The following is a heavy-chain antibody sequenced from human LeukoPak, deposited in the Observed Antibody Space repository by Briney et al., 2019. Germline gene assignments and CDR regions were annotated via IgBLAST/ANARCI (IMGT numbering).Heavy chain of an antibody. V-gene: IGHV3-74*03. CDR2: INSDGSST. CDR3: ARVARLYYYYMDV. CDR1: GFTFSSYW. D-gene: IGHD6-6*01. Sequence: GGSLRLSCAASGFTFSSYWMHWVRQVPGKGLVWVSRINSDGSSTKYVDSVKGRFTISRDNAKNSLYLQMNSLRAEDTAVYYCARVARLYYYYMDVWGKGTTVTVSS. J-gene: IGHJ6*03.